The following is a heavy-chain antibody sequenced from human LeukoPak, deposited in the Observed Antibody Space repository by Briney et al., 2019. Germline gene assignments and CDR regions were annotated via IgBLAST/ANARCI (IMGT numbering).Heavy chain of an antibody. J-gene: IGHJ4*02. V-gene: IGHV4-59*08. CDR2: IYYSGIT. D-gene: IGHD6-19*01. Sequence: SETLSLTCTVSGGSISTYRWSWVRQSPGKGLEWIGYIYYSGITYYNPSLTSRVTISVDTSKNQFSLRLTSVTAADTAVYYCARHGSRAVAGYLDYWGQGTLVTVSS. CDR3: ARHGSRAVAGYLDY. CDR1: GGSISTYR.